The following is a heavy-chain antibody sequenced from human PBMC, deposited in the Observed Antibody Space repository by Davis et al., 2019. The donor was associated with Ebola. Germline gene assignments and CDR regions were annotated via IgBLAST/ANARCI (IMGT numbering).Heavy chain of an antibody. CDR1: GVTFTTAW. Sequence: GESLNISCEVSGVTFTTAWLTWVRQAPGKGLEWVGRIKSLRDGGTVNYATAVKGRFIISRDDSQNTLTLQMNSLRTEDSAVYYCATLVALRFPDQWGQGTLVTVSS. J-gene: IGHJ4*02. D-gene: IGHD3-3*01. CDR3: ATLVALRFPDQ. V-gene: IGHV3-15*01. CDR2: IKSLRDGGTV.